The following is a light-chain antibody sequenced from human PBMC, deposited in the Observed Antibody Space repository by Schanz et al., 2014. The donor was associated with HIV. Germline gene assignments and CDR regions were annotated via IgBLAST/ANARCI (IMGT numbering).Light chain of an antibody. CDR1: HSVSSNF. Sequence: DIVLTQSPDTLSVPPGERATLSCRASHSVSSNFFAWYQQKPGQAPRLLIFGASNRAAGIPDRFSGGESGTDFTLTISRLEPEDFAVYYCQQYGSSPPTFGQGTTVEIK. CDR2: GAS. V-gene: IGKV3-20*01. J-gene: IGKJ1*01. CDR3: QQYGSSPPT.